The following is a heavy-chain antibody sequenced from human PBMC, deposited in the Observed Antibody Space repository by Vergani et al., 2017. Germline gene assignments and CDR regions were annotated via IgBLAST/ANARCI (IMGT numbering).Heavy chain of an antibody. J-gene: IGHJ5*02. Sequence: EVQLVESGGGLVQPGGSLRLSCAASGFTFSSYAMSWVRQAPGKGLEWVSSISSSSSYIYYADSVKGRFTISRDNAKNSLYLQMNSLRAEDTAVYYCAREGERGAAAGTWGQGTLVTVSS. CDR3: AREGERGAAAGT. D-gene: IGHD6-13*01. V-gene: IGHV3-21*01. CDR1: GFTFSSYA. CDR2: ISSSSSYI.